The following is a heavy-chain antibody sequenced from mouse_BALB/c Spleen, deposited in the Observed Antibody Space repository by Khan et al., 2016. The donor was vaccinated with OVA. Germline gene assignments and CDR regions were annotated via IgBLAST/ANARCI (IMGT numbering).Heavy chain of an antibody. Sequence: QVQPKELGPGLVAPSQSLSLTCTVSGFSLTSSGVHWVRQPPGTGLEWLVVIWTGGSTNYNSALMSRLSISKDNSKSQVFLKMNSLQTDDTAMYYCARYYGNYGWYFDVWGAGTTVTVSS. D-gene: IGHD2-1*01. CDR3: ARYYGNYGWYFDV. J-gene: IGHJ1*01. CDR2: IWTGGST. CDR1: GFSLTSSG. V-gene: IGHV2-9*02.